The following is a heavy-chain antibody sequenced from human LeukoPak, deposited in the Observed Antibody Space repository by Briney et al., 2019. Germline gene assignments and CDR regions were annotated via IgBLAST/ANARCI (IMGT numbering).Heavy chain of an antibody. CDR2: ISYDGSNK. CDR3: AKDFITMVRGVTYYFDY. D-gene: IGHD3-10*01. CDR1: GFTFSSYG. V-gene: IGHV3-30*18. J-gene: IGHJ4*02. Sequence: PGRSLRLFCAASGFTFSSYGMHWVRQAPGKGLEWVAVISYDGSNKYYADSVKGRFNISRDNSKNTLYLQMNSLRAEDTAVYYCAKDFITMVRGVTYYFDYWGQGTLVTVSS.